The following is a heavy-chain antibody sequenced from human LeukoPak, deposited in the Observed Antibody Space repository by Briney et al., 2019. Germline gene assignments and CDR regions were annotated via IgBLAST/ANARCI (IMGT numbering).Heavy chain of an antibody. CDR3: SRAYSTGWLGINDY. CDR2: IRNKANGGTA. V-gene: IGHV3-49*04. CDR1: GFTFSDYA. J-gene: IGHJ4*02. D-gene: IGHD6-19*01. Sequence: GGSLRLSCTASGFTFSDYAMTWVRQAPGKGREGEGFIRNKANGGTADYAASVKGRFTISRDDSKTIAYLQMNSLKTEDTAVYFCSRAYSTGWLGINDYWGQGALVTVSS.